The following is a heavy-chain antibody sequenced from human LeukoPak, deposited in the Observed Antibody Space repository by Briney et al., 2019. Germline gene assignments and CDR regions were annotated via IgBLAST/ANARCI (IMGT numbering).Heavy chain of an antibody. V-gene: IGHV4-30-4*01. J-gene: IGHJ3*02. D-gene: IGHD2-15*01. Sequence: SQTLSLTCTVSGASIRSGDYYWSWIRQPPGKGLEWIGYIYDSGSTYYNPSLKSRITISVDTSENRFSLRLSSVTATDTAVYYCARDCSGGSCYGAFDIWGQGTMVTVSS. CDR1: GASIRSGDYY. CDR3: ARDCSGGSCYGAFDI. CDR2: IYDSGST.